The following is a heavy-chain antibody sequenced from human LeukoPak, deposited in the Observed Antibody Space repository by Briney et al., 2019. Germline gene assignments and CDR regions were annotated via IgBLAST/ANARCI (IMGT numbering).Heavy chain of an antibody. CDR1: GGSISSYY. CDR3: ARGTAMVYDFDY. CDR2: IYYSGST. J-gene: IGHJ4*02. Sequence: PSETLPLTCTVSGGSISSYYWSWIRQPPGKGLEWIGYIYYSGSTNYNPSLKSRVTISVDTSKNQFSLKLSSVTAADTAVYYCARGTAMVYDFDYWGQGTLVSVSS. D-gene: IGHD5-18*01. V-gene: IGHV4-59*01.